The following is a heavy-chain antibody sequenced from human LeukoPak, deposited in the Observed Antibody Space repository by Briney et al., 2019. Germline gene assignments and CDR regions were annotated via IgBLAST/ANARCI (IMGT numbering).Heavy chain of an antibody. CDR3: ATYGDYRDFDY. D-gene: IGHD4-17*01. CDR1: GGTFSSYA. J-gene: IGHJ4*02. Sequence: ASVKVSCTASGGTFSSYAISWVRQAPGQGLEWMGGIIPIFGTENYAQKFQGRVTITADESTSTAYMELSSLRSEDTAVYYCATYGDYRDFDYWGQGTLVTVSS. V-gene: IGHV1-69*13. CDR2: IIPIFGTE.